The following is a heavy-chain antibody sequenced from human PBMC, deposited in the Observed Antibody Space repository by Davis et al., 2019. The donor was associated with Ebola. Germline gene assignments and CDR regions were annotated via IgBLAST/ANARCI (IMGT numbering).Heavy chain of an antibody. CDR1: GFSLTNYW. CDR3: ARQESLYGWSDY. D-gene: IGHD2-8*01. CDR2: TYPGDSES. Sequence: GESLKISCKVSGFSLTNYWIAWVRQMPGKGLEWMGITYPGDSESTYSPSFQGQVTISADKSINTAYLQWSSLKELDTAMYYCARQESLYGWSDYWGQGTLVTVSS. J-gene: IGHJ4*02. V-gene: IGHV5-51*01.